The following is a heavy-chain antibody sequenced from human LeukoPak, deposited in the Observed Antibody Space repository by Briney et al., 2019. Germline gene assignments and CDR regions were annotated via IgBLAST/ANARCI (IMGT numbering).Heavy chain of an antibody. CDR2: ISSSGSTI. CDR3: ARVASFFPYYGMDV. V-gene: IGHV3-48*03. CDR1: GFTFSSYE. Sequence: GGSLRLSCAASGFTFSSYEMNWVRQAPGKGLEWVSYISSSGSTIYYADSVKGRFTISRDNAKNSLYLQMNSLRAEDTAVYYCARVASFFPYYGMDVWGQGTTVTVSS. D-gene: IGHD2/OR15-2a*01. J-gene: IGHJ6*02.